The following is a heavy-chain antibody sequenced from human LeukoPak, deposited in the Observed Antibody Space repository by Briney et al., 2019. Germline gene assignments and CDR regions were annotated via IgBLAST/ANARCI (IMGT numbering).Heavy chain of an antibody. J-gene: IGHJ4*02. V-gene: IGHV3-30*02. D-gene: IGHD2-2*02. CDR1: GFIFSNSA. Sequence: QPGGSLRLSCAASGFIFSNSAVHWVRQSPGKGLEWVAFISEDGTKKFYVDSVKDRFTISRDNSKNTLYLQMTSLRPEDTAVYYCAKDILPGVGSFDYWGQGILVTVSS. CDR2: ISEDGTKK. CDR3: AKDILPGVGSFDY.